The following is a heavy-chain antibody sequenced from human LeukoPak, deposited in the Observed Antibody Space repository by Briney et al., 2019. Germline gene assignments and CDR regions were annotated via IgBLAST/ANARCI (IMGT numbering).Heavy chain of an antibody. D-gene: IGHD3-10*01. Sequence: SVKVSCKASGFTFTSSAVQWVRQARGQRLEWIGWIVVASGSTNYAQKFQERVTITRDMSTSTAYMELSSLRSEDTAVYYCAAALHEYYYGSGSTRSYFDYWGQGTLVTVSS. CDR2: IVVASGST. V-gene: IGHV1-58*01. CDR3: AAALHEYYYGSGSTRSYFDY. CDR1: GFTFTSSA. J-gene: IGHJ4*02.